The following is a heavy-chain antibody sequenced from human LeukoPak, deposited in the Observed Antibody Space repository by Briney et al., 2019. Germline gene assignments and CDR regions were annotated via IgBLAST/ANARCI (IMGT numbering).Heavy chain of an antibody. V-gene: IGHV4-34*01. CDR1: GGSFSGYY. CDR3: ARVNDPNWFDP. CDR2: INHSGST. J-gene: IGHJ5*02. Sequence: SETLSLTCAVYGGSFSGYYWSWIRQPPGKGLEWIGEINHSGSTNYNPSLKSRVTISVNTSKNQFSLKLSSVTAADTAVYYCARVNDPNWFDPWGQGTLVTVSS.